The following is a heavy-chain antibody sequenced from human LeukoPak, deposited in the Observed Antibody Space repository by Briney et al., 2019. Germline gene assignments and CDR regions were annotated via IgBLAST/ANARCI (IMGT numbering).Heavy chain of an antibody. CDR1: GGTFSSYA. V-gene: IGHV1-69*05. J-gene: IGHJ4*02. CDR2: IIPIFGTA. CDR3: ARIGDFWSGYGYYFDY. D-gene: IGHD3-3*01. Sequence: ASVKVSCKASGGTFSSYAISWVRQAPGQGLEWMGGIIPIFGTANYAQKFQGRVTITTDESTSTAYMELSSLRSEDTAVYYCARIGDFWSGYGYYFDYWGQGTLVTVSS.